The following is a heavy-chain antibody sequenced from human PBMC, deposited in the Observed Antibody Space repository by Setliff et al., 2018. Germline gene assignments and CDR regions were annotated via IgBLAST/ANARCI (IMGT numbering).Heavy chain of an antibody. D-gene: IGHD5-18*01. V-gene: IGHV1-18*01. J-gene: IGHJ6*03. CDR1: GFSFTTLG. Sequence: ASVKVSCKTSGFSFTTLGFSWVRQAPGQGLEWMGWISPYSGETNYAQKFQDRLSVTADTSSKTTYMELRSLTSDDTAVYFCTREGVDTRSSTDYRYYMDVWGKGTTVTVSS. CDR2: ISPYSGET. CDR3: TREGVDTRSSTDYRYYMDV.